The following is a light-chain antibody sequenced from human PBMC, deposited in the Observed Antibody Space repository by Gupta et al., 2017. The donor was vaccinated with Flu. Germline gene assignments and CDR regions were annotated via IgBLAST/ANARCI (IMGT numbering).Light chain of an antibody. Sequence: QSALTQPASVSGSTRQSITIPCTGTSSDVGGYNYVSWYQQHPGKAPKLMIYEVSNRPSGVSHRFSGSKSGNTASLTISGLQAEDEADYYCSSYTSSNTRWVFGGGTKLTVL. CDR2: EVS. V-gene: IGLV2-14*01. CDR3: SSYTSSNTRWV. CDR1: SSDVGGYNY. J-gene: IGLJ3*02.